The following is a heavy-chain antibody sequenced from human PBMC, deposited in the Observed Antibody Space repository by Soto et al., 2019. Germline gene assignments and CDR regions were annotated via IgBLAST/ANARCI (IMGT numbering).Heavy chain of an antibody. CDR3: ATQEVGGSYVYTFDP. CDR2: IYYSGST. J-gene: IGHJ5*02. Sequence: SETLSLTCTVSGGSITSGSYYWGWIRQPPGKGLEWIGSIYYSGSTYYNPSLKSRVTISVDTSKNQFSLKLSSVTAADTAVYYCATQEVGGSYVYTFDPWGQGTLVTVSS. CDR1: GGSITSGSYY. V-gene: IGHV4-39*01. D-gene: IGHD1-26*01.